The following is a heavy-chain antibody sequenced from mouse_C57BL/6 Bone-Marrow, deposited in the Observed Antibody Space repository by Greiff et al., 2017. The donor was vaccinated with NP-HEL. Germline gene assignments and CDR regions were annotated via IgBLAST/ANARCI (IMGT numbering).Heavy chain of an antibody. D-gene: IGHD2-3*01. V-gene: IGHV7-1*01. J-gene: IGHJ1*03. Sequence: EVQLMESGGGLVQSGRSLRLSCATSGFTFSDFYMEWVRQAPGKGLEWIAASRNKANDYTTEYSASVKGRFIVSRDTSQSILYLQMNALGAEDTAIYYCARDADGYYGYFDVWGTGTTVTVSS. CDR1: GFTFSDFY. CDR2: SRNKANDYTT. CDR3: ARDADGYYGYFDV.